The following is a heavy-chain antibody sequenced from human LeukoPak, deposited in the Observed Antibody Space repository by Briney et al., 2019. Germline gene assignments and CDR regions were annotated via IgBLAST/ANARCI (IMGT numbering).Heavy chain of an antibody. D-gene: IGHD3-16*01. CDR3: ARVSPHRKMSYGNQNWFDT. Sequence: ASVKVSCKASGYTFTSYYMHWVRQAPGQGLEWMGIINPSGGSTGYAQKFQGRVTMTRDTSTSTVYMELSSLRSEDTAVYYCARVSPHRKMSYGNQNWFDTWGQGTLVTVSS. J-gene: IGHJ5*02. CDR1: GYTFTSYY. V-gene: IGHV1-46*01. CDR2: INPSGGST.